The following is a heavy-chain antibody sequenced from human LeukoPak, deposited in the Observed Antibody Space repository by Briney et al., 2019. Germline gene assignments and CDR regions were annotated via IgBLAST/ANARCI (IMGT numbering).Heavy chain of an antibody. D-gene: IGHD6-19*01. CDR2: INHSGST. CDR1: GGSFSGYY. CDR3: ARGRIAVAGTQRYFDY. V-gene: IGHV4-34*01. J-gene: IGHJ4*02. Sequence: SETLSLTCAVYGGSFSGYYWSWIRQPPGKGLEWIGEINHSGSTNYNPSLKSRVTISVDTSKNQFSLKLSSVTAADTAVYYCARGRIAVAGTQRYFDYWGQGTLVTVSS.